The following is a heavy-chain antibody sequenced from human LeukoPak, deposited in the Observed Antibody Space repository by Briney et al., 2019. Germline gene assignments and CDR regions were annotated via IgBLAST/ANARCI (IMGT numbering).Heavy chain of an antibody. CDR1: GGSFSSDDFY. Sequence: SETLSLTCSVSGGSFSSDDFYWSWIRQPPGKGLEWIGYIHYSETTYYNPSLESRVAISIDTSKNQSSLKLTSVTAADTAVYYCARGRDYYDSSGYPFDYWGQGTLVTVSS. J-gene: IGHJ4*02. CDR3: ARGRDYYDSSGYPFDY. D-gene: IGHD3-22*01. V-gene: IGHV4-30-4*01. CDR2: IHYSETT.